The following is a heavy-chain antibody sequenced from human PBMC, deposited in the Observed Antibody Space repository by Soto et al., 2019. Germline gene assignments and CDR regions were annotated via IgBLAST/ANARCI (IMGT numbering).Heavy chain of an antibody. CDR2: ISYDGTNK. D-gene: IGHD4-17*01. J-gene: IGHJ6*02. V-gene: IGHV3-30*18. CDR1: G. Sequence: GMDWVRQTPGKGLEWVAVISYDGTNKFYSDSVKGRFTISRDNFKNTLTLQMNSLRADDTAVYSCAKDLQSYGDYDYYCYGMDVWGLGTRVTVSS. CDR3: AKDLQSYGDYDYYCYGMDV.